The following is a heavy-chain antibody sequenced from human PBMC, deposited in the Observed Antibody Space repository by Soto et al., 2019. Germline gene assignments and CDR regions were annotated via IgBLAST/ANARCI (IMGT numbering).Heavy chain of an antibody. CDR1: GGSISSYY. Sequence: SETLSLTCTVSGGSISSYYWSWIRQPPGKGLEWIGYIYYSGSTNYNPSLKSRVTISVDTSKNQFSLKLSSVTAADTAVYYCARHPFTIFGVVTKFDPWGQGTLVTVSS. CDR2: IYYSGST. D-gene: IGHD3-3*01. CDR3: ARHPFTIFGVVTKFDP. V-gene: IGHV4-59*08. J-gene: IGHJ5*02.